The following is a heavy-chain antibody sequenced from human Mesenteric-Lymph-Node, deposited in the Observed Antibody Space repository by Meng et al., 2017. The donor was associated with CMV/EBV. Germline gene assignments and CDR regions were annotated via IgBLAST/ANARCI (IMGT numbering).Heavy chain of an antibody. J-gene: IGHJ4*02. D-gene: IGHD6-6*01. CDR3: ARGGSIAARSVL. V-gene: IGHV4-34*01. Sequence: GSLRLSCAVYGGSLSGYYWIWIRQPPGKGLEWIGEINHSGSTNYNPSLKGRVTMSVDTSKNEFSLRLTSVTAADTAMYYCARGGSIAARSVLWGQGTLVTVSS. CDR1: GGSLSGYY. CDR2: INHSGST.